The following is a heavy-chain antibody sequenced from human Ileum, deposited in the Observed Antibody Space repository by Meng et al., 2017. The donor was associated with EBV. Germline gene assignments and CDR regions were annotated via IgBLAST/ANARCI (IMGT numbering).Heavy chain of an antibody. Sequence: EVQRVESRGVVVQPGGSLRLSCAVSGFTFSTYWMHWVRQAPGKGLVWISRINENGGTTTYADSVRGRFTISRDNTKNTLYLEMNNLRDDDTAVYFCSRDLAGPFDDWGQGTLVTVSS. CDR2: INENGGTT. CDR3: SRDLAGPFDD. J-gene: IGHJ4*02. V-gene: IGHV3-74*03. CDR1: GFTFSTYW.